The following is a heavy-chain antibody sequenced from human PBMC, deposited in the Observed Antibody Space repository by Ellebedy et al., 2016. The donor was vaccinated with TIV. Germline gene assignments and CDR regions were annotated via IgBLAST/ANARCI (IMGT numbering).Heavy chain of an antibody. J-gene: IGHJ4*02. CDR2: ISGSLQSI. V-gene: IGHV3-21*01. CDR3: ARDRGERGLLSFFDL. Sequence: GESLKISCTASGFMFKNFSLNWVRHAPGKGLEWVASISGSLQSINYAESVRGRFTISRDNARNCLSLQMDSLRAEDTAVYYRARDRGERGLLSFFDLWGQGTLVTVST. CDR1: GFMFKNFS. D-gene: IGHD3-10*01.